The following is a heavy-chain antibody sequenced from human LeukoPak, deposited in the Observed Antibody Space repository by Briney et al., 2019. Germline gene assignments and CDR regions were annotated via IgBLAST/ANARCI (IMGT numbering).Heavy chain of an antibody. CDR2: INHSGST. D-gene: IGHD6-13*01. Sequence: SETLSLTCAVYGGSFSGYYWSWIRQPPGKGLEWIGEINHSGSTNYNPSLRSRVTISVDTSKNQFSLKLSSVTAADTAVYYCARQPPYSSSWFDYWGQGTLVTVSS. CDR3: ARQPPYSSSWFDY. V-gene: IGHV4-34*01. CDR1: GGSFSGYY. J-gene: IGHJ4*02.